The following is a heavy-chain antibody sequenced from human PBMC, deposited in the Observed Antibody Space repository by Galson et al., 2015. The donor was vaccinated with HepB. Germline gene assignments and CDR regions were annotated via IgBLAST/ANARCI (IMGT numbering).Heavy chain of an antibody. CDR3: ARAEQQLVHGYYYGMDV. CDR2: IYYSGST. J-gene: IGHJ6*02. Sequence: SETLSLTCTVSGGSISSYYWSWIRQPPGKGREWIGYIYYSGSTNYNPSLKSRVTISVDTSKNQFSLKLSSVTAADTAVYYCARAEQQLVHGYYYGMDVWGQGTTVTVSS. D-gene: IGHD6-13*01. V-gene: IGHV4-59*01. CDR1: GGSISSYY.